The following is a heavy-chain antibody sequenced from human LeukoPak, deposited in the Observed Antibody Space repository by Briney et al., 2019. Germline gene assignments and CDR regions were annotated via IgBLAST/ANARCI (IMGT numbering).Heavy chain of an antibody. CDR3: AKPDIHFDWVGRRGFDY. Sequence: SETLSLTCTVSGGSISSYYWSWIRQPPGKGLEWIGYIYYSGSTNYNPSLKSRVTISVDTSKNQFSLKLSSVAAADTAVYYCAKPDIHFDWVGRRGFDYWGQGTLVTVSS. V-gene: IGHV4-59*01. CDR1: GGSISSYY. J-gene: IGHJ4*02. D-gene: IGHD3-9*01. CDR2: IYYSGST.